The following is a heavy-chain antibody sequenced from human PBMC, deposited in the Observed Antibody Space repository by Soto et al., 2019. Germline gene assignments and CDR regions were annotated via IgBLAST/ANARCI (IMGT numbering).Heavy chain of an antibody. CDR1: GFTFSSYG. D-gene: IGHD3-10*01. J-gene: IGHJ5*02. Sequence: GGSLRLSCAASGFTFSSYGMHWVRQAPGKGLEWVAVIWYDGSNKYYADSVKGRFTISRDNSKNTLYLQMNSPRAEDTAVYYCARDTKDYYGSGSYYQILPWGQGTLVTVSS. V-gene: IGHV3-33*01. CDR2: IWYDGSNK. CDR3: ARDTKDYYGSGSYYQILP.